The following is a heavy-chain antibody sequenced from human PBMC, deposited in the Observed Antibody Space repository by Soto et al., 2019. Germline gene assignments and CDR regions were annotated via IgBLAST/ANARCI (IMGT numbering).Heavy chain of an antibody. V-gene: IGHV3-74*01. D-gene: IGHD3-16*02. CDR2: INSDGSST. J-gene: IGHJ4*02. CDR3: ARGPYDYIWGSYRPYDY. Sequence: GGSLRLSCAASGFTFSSYWMHWVRQAPGKGLVWVSRINSDGSSTSYADSVKGRFTISRDNAKNTLYLQMNSLRAEDTAAYYCARGPYDYIWGSYRPYDYWGQGTLVTVSS. CDR1: GFTFSSYW.